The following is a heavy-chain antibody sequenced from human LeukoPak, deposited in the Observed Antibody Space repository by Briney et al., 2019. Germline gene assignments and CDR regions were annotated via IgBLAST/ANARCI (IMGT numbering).Heavy chain of an antibody. V-gene: IGHV3-43*01. Sequence: GSLRLSCAASGFIFSNYWMTWVRQAPGKALEWVSLISWDGGKTNYADSVKGRFTISRDNSKNSLFLQMNSLRTEDTALYYCAKAHIAAADYYYMDVWGKGTTVTVSS. CDR2: ISWDGGKT. CDR3: AKAHIAAADYYYMDV. CDR1: GFIFSNYW. J-gene: IGHJ6*03. D-gene: IGHD6-13*01.